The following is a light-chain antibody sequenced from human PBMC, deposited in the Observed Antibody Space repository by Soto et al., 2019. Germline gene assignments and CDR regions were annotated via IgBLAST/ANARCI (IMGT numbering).Light chain of an antibody. Sequence: IQLTQSPSSLSASVGDRVTVTCRASQGISSYLAWYQQQPGKAPKLLIYAASTLQRGVSSRFSGSGSGTXXXXXXXXXXXXXFATYYCQQLNSYPPTFGQXXKLEIK. CDR3: QQLNSYPPT. CDR2: AAS. V-gene: IGKV1-9*01. J-gene: IGKJ2*01. CDR1: QGISSY.